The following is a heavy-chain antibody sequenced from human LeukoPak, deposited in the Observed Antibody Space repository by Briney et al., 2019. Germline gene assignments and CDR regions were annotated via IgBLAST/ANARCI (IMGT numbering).Heavy chain of an antibody. CDR1: GFTFSSYG. CDR3: ARDRWAIAAAGTSLPIFDY. Sequence: GGSLRLSCAASGFTFSSYGMHWVRQAPGKGLEWVAVISYDGSNKYYADSVKGRFTISRDNSKNTLYLQMNSLRAEDTAVYYCARDRWAIAAAGTSLPIFDYWGQGTLVTVSS. CDR2: ISYDGSNK. V-gene: IGHV3-30*03. D-gene: IGHD6-13*01. J-gene: IGHJ4*02.